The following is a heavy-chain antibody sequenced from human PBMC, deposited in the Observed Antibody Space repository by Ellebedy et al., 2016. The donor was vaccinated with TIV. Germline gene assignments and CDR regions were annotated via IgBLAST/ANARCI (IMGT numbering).Heavy chain of an antibody. V-gene: IGHV4-39*07. CDR1: GGSISSSNYY. D-gene: IGHD6-19*01. CDR2: IFYSGTT. Sequence: SETLSLTCTVSGGSISSSNYYWGWIRQPPGKGLEWIGSIFYSGTTYYNPSLKSRVTVSVDTSKNHFSLRLTSVTAADTAVYYCARGLQWLFDAFHIWGQGTMVTVSS. J-gene: IGHJ3*02. CDR3: ARGLQWLFDAFHI.